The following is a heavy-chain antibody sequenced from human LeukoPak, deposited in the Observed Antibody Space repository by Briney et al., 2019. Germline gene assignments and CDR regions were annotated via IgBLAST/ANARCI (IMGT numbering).Heavy chain of an antibody. CDR2: IYYSGST. Sequence: SETLSLTCTVSGGSISSSSYYWGRIRQPPGKGLEWIVSIYYSGSTYYNPSLKSRVTISVDTSKNQFSLKLSSVTAADTAVYYCASVLGNYVRRWFDPWGQGTLVTVSS. J-gene: IGHJ5*02. D-gene: IGHD1-7*01. CDR3: ASVLGNYVRRWFDP. CDR1: GGSISSSSYY. V-gene: IGHV4-39*07.